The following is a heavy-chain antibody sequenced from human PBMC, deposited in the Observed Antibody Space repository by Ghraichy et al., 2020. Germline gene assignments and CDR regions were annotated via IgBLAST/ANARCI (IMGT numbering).Heavy chain of an antibody. D-gene: IGHD2-15*01. CDR1: GFTFSSYS. CDR2: ISGHSGYI. V-gene: IGHV3-21*01. J-gene: IGHJ4*02. Sequence: GGSLRLSCAASGFTFSSYSMNWVRQAPGKGLEWVSSISGHSGYIYYAASVKGRFTISRDNTKNSLYLQMNSLRAEDTAVYYCAREVVAATTYDYWGQGTLVTVSS. CDR3: AREVVAATTYDY.